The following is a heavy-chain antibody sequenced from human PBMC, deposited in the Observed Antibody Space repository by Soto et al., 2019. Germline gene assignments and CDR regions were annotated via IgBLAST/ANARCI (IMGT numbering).Heavy chain of an antibody. V-gene: IGHV3-33*01. D-gene: IGHD1-1*01. CDR1: GFTFSSYG. CDR2: IWYDGSNK. J-gene: IGHJ4*02. Sequence: GGSLRLSCAASGFTFSSYGMHWVRQAPGKGLEWVAVIWYDGSNKYYADSVKGRFTISRDNSKNTLYLQMNSLRAEDTAVYYCARDPSGNDYFDYWGQGTLVTVSS. CDR3: ARDPSGNDYFDY.